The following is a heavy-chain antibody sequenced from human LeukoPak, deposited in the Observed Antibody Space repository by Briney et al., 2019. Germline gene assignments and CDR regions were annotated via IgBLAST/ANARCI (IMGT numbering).Heavy chain of an antibody. CDR1: GFTFSDYY. CDR2: ISSSSSYI. V-gene: IGHV3-21*01. Sequence: GGSLRLSCAASGFTFSDYYMNWVRQAPGKGLEWVSSISSSSSYIYYADSVKGRFTISRDNAKNTLYLQMNSLRAEDTAVYYCARDRDSSGYYCHFDYWGQGTLVTVSS. D-gene: IGHD3-22*01. CDR3: ARDRDSSGYYCHFDY. J-gene: IGHJ4*02.